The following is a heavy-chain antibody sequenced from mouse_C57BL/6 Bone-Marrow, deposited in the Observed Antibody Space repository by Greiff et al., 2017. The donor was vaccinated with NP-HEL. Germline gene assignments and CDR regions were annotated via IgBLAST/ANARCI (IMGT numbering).Heavy chain of an antibody. V-gene: IGHV1-62-2*01. CDR1: GYTFTEYT. D-gene: IGHD1-1*01. J-gene: IGHJ1*03. CDR2: FYPGSGSI. CDR3: ARYGDYFGSSYGYFDV. Sequence: QVQMKESGAELVKPGASVKLSCKASGYTFTEYTIHWVKQRSGQGLEWIGWFYPGSGSIKYNEKFKDKATLTADKSSSTVYMDLSRLTSEDSAVYFCARYGDYFGSSYGYFDVWGTGTTVTVSS.